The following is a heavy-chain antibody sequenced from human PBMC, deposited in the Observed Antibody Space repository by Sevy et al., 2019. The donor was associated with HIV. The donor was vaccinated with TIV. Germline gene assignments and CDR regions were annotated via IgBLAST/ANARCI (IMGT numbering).Heavy chain of an antibody. D-gene: IGHD2-21*02. CDR1: GFTFSIYA. J-gene: IGHJ3*02. Sequence: GGSLRLSCAASGFTFSIYAMNWVRQAPGKGLEWVSGEAGSGGSTYHADSVKGRFTSSIDDSKSMLYLQRNSLRAEDTAVYYCAKDLGDPVAFDIWGQGTMVTVSS. V-gene: IGHV3-23*01. CDR3: AKDLGDPVAFDI. CDR2: EAGSGGST.